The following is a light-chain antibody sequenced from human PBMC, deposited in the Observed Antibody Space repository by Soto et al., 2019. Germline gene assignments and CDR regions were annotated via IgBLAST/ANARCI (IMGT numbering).Light chain of an antibody. CDR1: QSISSW. CDR3: QHYNSYSEA. J-gene: IGKJ1*01. V-gene: IGKV1-5*03. CDR2: KAS. Sequence: DIQMTQSPSSLSASVEDRVIITCRASQSISSWLAWYQQKPGKAPKLLIYKASTLKSGVPSRFSGSGSGTEFTLTISSLQPDDFATYYCQHYNSYSEAFGQGPKVDIK.